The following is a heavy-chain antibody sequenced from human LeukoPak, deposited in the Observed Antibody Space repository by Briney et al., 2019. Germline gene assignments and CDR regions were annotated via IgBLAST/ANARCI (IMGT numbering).Heavy chain of an antibody. V-gene: IGHV3-7*01. D-gene: IGHD4-17*01. CDR1: GFIFSSHW. J-gene: IGHJ4*02. CDR3: ARGPRQRDYGDHGNY. Sequence: PGGSLRLSCAASGFIFSSHWMTWVRQVPGKGLEFVASIKQGGSEKYYADSVKGRFTVSRDNAKNSLNLQMNSLSAGDTAVYYCARGPRQRDYGDHGNYWGQGTLVTVSS. CDR2: IKQGGSEK.